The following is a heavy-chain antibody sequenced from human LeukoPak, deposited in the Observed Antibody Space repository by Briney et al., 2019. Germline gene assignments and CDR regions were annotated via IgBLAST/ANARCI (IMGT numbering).Heavy chain of an antibody. D-gene: IGHD3-10*01. Sequence: SETLSLTCTVSGGSISSYYWSWIRQPAGKGLEWIGRIYTSGNTDYNPSLKSRVTMSVDTSKNQFSLKLSSVTAADTAVYYCARGPLYYYGSGSYWGYWGQGTLVTVSS. CDR1: GGSISSYY. V-gene: IGHV4-4*07. J-gene: IGHJ4*02. CDR3: ARGPLYYYGSGSYWGY. CDR2: IYTSGNT.